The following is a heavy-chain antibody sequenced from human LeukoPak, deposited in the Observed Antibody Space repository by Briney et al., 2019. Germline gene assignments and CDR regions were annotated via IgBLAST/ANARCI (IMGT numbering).Heavy chain of an antibody. D-gene: IGHD3-22*01. V-gene: IGHV3-30*02. J-gene: IGHJ4*02. Sequence: GGSLRLSCATSGFTFSSYGMHWVRQAPGKGLEWVAFIRYDGSNKYYADSVKGRFTISSDNSKNTLYLQMNSLRAEDTAVYYCANQASPYDSSSYIFDYWGQGTLVTVSS. CDR2: IRYDGSNK. CDR3: ANQASPYDSSSYIFDY. CDR1: GFTFSSYG.